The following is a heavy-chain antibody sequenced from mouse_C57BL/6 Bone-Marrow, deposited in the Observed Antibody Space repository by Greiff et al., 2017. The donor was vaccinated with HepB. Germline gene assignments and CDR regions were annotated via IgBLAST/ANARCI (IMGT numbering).Heavy chain of an antibody. J-gene: IGHJ2*01. V-gene: IGHV5-4*01. Sequence: EVQRVESGGGLVKPGGSLKLSCAASGFTFSSYAMSWVRQTPEKRLEWVATISDGGSYTYYPDNVKGRFTISRDNAKNNLYLQMSHLKSEDTAMYYCARDGLHFDYWGQGTTLTVSS. CDR2: ISDGGSYT. CDR1: GFTFSSYA. CDR3: ARDGLHFDY.